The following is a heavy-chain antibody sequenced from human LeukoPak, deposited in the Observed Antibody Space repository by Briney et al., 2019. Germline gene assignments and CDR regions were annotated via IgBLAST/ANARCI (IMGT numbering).Heavy chain of an antibody. D-gene: IGHD1-26*01. CDR2: FCRSGTT. CDR1: DYSVDSVHC. Sequence: SETLSLTCTVSDYSVDSVHCWGWIRQPPGKGLEWIGTFCRSGTTYYNPSLKSRVTISLDTSDNQFSLRLSSVTAADTAVYYCARRNPKVGPIDYWGQGTLVTVSS. J-gene: IGHJ4*02. V-gene: IGHV4-38-2*02. CDR3: ARRNPKVGPIDY.